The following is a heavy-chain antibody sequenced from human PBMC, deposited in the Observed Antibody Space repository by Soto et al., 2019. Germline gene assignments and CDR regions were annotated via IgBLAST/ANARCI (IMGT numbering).Heavy chain of an antibody. CDR2: ISATGGST. V-gene: IGHV3-23*01. J-gene: IGHJ4*02. CDR1: EFTFSTYA. CDR3: AKAFRSSSGGY. Sequence: PGGSLRLSCAASEFTFSTYAMSWVRQAPGKGLEWVSTISATGGSTYYAGSVKGRFTISRDNSKNTLYLQMNSLRAEDTAVFYCAKAFRSSSGGYWGQGTLVTVSS. D-gene: IGHD6-6*01.